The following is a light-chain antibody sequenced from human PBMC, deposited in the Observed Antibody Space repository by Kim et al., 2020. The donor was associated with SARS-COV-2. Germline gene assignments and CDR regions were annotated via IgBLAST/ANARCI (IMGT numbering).Light chain of an antibody. J-gene: IGKJ5*01. CDR2: DAS. V-gene: IGKV1-33*01. Sequence: SVGDRVTITCRASQDIANHLNWFQHKPGQAPELLIFDASRLEPGVPSRFTGSGSGTDFTFTINSLQSEDIASYYCQHYHTFPITFGQGTRLEIK. CDR3: QHYHTFPIT. CDR1: QDIANH.